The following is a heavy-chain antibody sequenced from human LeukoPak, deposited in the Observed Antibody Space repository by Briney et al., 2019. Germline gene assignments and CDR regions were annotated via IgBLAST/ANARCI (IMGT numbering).Heavy chain of an antibody. CDR1: AYTFTDYY. V-gene: IGHV1-2*06. J-gene: IGHJ4*02. Sequence: ASVKVSCKASAYTFTDYYAHWERQAPGRGLEWMGRINPSSGDTNYAQNFQGRVTMTRDTSISTAYMELSRLRSDDTAVYYCATTSGYFYYWGQGTLVTVSS. CDR3: ATTSGYFYY. D-gene: IGHD1-26*01. CDR2: INPSSGDT.